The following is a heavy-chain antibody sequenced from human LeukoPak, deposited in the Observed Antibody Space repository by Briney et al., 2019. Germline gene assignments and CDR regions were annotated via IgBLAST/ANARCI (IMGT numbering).Heavy chain of an antibody. CDR2: ISYDGSNK. CDR1: GFTFSSYG. V-gene: IGHV3-30*19. D-gene: IGHD6-19*01. CDR3: ARSGGYSSGWYVGFDY. Sequence: GGSLRLSCAASGFTFSSYGMHWVRQAPGKGLEWVAVISYDGSNKYYADSVKGRFTISRDNSKNTLYLQMNSLRAEDTAVYYCARSGGYSSGWYVGFDYWGQGTLVTVSS. J-gene: IGHJ4*02.